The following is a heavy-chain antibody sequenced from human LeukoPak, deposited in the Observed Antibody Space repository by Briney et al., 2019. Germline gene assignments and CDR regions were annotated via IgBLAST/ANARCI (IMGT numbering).Heavy chain of an antibody. J-gene: IGHJ6*03. V-gene: IGHV4-34*01. CDR2: MNPSGST. D-gene: IGHD3-22*01. CDR3: ARGRQDVTMIVVVMTAVSYYLDV. Sequence: SETLSLTCAVYGGSFSGYYWTWIRQTPEKGLEWIGEMNPSGSTSYNPSLKSRVAISVDTSKNQFSLKLSSVTAADTAVYYCARGRQDVTMIVVVMTAVSYYLDVWGKGTTVTVS. CDR1: GGSFSGYY.